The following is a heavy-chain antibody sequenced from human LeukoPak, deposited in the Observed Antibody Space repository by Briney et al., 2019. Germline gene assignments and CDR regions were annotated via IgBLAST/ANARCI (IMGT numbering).Heavy chain of an antibody. V-gene: IGHV4-59*01. Sequence: PSETLSLTCTVSGGSISSYYWSCIRQPPGKGLEWIGYIYYSGTTNYNPSLTSRVTISVDTSKNQFSLKLSSVTAADTAVYYCARGVYIAAAQYGYWGQGTLVTVSS. D-gene: IGHD6-13*01. J-gene: IGHJ4*02. CDR1: GGSISSYY. CDR2: IYYSGTT. CDR3: ARGVYIAAAQYGY.